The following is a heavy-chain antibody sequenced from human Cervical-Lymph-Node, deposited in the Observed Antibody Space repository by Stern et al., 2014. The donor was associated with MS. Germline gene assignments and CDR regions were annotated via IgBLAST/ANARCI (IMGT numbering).Heavy chain of an antibody. CDR2: IWYDGSNK. CDR3: ASDDSRNYGYYYYYGMDV. Sequence: QLVESGGGVVQPGRSLRLSCAASGFTFSSYGMHWVRQAPGQGLEWGAVIWYDGSNKYYADSVKGRFTISRDNSKNTLYLQMNSLRAEDTAVYYCASDDSRNYGYYYYYGMDVWGQGTTVTVSS. J-gene: IGHJ6*02. V-gene: IGHV3-33*01. CDR1: GFTFSSYG. D-gene: IGHD4-17*01.